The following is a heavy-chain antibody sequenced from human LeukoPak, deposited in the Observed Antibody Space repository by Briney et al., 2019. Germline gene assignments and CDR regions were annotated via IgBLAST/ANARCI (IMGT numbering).Heavy chain of an antibody. CDR3: ARDIHDYGGNGEP. V-gene: IGHV3-30-3*01. J-gene: IGHJ4*02. Sequence: WGSLRLSCAASGFTFSSYAMHWVRQAPGKRLEWVAVISYDGSNKYYADSVKGRFTISRDNSKNTLYLQMNSLRAEDTAVYYCARDIHDYGGNGEPWGQGTLVTVSS. CDR2: ISYDGSNK. D-gene: IGHD4-23*01. CDR1: GFTFSSYA.